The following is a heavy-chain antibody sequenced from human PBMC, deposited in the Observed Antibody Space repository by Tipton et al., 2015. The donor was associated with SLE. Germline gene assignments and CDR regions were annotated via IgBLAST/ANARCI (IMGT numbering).Heavy chain of an antibody. V-gene: IGHV4-59*01. CDR1: GGSISNYY. J-gene: IGHJ4*02. Sequence: LRLSCTVSGGSISNYYWNWIRQPPGKGLEWIAYMYYSGIINYNPSLKSRVTISVDTSKNQFSLKLRSVTAADTAVYYCAADYPSGSYRFDYWGQGTLVSVSS. D-gene: IGHD3-10*01. CDR2: MYYSGII. CDR3: AADYPSGSYRFDY.